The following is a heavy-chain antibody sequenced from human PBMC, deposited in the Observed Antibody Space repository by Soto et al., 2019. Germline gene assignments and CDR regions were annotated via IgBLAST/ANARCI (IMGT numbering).Heavy chain of an antibody. CDR3: ARGFGGRMVREYYFDY. CDR1: GGTFSSYA. D-gene: IGHD3-10*01. V-gene: IGHV1-69*12. J-gene: IGHJ4*02. CDR2: IIPIFGTA. Sequence: QVQLVQSGAEVKKPGSSVKVSCKASGGTFSSYAISWVRQAPGQGLEWMGGIIPIFGTANYAQKFQGRVTISEDESTSTAYMELSSLRSEDTAVYYCARGFGGRMVREYYFDYWGQGTLVTVSS.